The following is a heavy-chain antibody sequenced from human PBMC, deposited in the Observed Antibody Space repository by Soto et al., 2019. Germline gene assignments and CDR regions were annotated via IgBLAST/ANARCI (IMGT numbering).Heavy chain of an antibody. CDR1: GYTFTGYY. J-gene: IGHJ3*02. V-gene: IGHV1-2*04. CDR2: INPNSGGT. CDR3: ARDYNRPPPLVAATGVDAFDI. Sequence: AAVPVSCKASGYTFTGYYMHWVGKATGQGLGGVGWINPNSGGTNYAQKFQGWVTMTRDTSISTAYMELRSLRSDDTAVYYCARDYNRPPPLVAATGVDAFDIWGQGTMVTVS. D-gene: IGHD2-15*01.